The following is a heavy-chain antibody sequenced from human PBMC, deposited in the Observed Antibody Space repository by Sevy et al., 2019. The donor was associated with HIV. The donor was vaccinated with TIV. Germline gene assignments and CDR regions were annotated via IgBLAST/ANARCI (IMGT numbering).Heavy chain of an antibody. CDR3: AREGGELAMDV. Sequence: GGSLRLSCTASGFIFSDYPMNWIRQAPGKGLEWVSYISSPGGTIYYADSLKGRFTISRDNTKNSLYLQMNSLKPEDTAIYYCAREGGELAMDVWGNGTTVTVSS. D-gene: IGHD3-16*01. J-gene: IGHJ6*03. V-gene: IGHV3-11*04. CDR1: GFIFSDYP. CDR2: ISSPGGTI.